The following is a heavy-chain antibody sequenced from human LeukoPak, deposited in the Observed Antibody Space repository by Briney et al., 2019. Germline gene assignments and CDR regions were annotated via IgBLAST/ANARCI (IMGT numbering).Heavy chain of an antibody. Sequence: QSGGSRRPSCQAPGLTFSSYEMNWVGKAQGKGLEWVSYISSSGSTIYYADSVKGRFTISRDNAKNSLYLQMNSLRAEDTAVYYCAELGITMIGGVWGKGTTVTISS. D-gene: IGHD3-10*02. CDR2: ISSSGSTI. CDR3: AELGITMIGGV. V-gene: IGHV3-48*03. CDR1: GLTFSSYE. J-gene: IGHJ6*04.